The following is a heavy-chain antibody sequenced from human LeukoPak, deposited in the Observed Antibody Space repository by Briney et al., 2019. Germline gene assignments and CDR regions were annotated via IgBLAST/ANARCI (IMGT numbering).Heavy chain of an antibody. CDR1: GYTFTSYG. J-gene: IGHJ6*02. CDR3: ARDTPYSSSWFPSYYGMDV. CDR2: ISAYNGNT. D-gene: IGHD6-13*01. V-gene: IGHV1-18*01. Sequence: ASVKVSCKASGYTFTSYGISWVRQAPGQGLEWMGWISAYNGNTNYAQKLQGRATMTTDTSTSTAYMELRSLRSDDTAVYYCARDTPYSSSWFPSYYGMDVWGQGTTVTVSS.